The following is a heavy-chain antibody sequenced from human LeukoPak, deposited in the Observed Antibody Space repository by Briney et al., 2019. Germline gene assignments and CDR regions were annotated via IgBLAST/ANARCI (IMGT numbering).Heavy chain of an antibody. D-gene: IGHD6-25*01. V-gene: IGHV3-48*03. CDR2: ISSSGSTI. CDR1: GFTFSSYE. CDR3: ARVRFIAAHENDY. J-gene: IGHJ4*02. Sequence: QSGGSLRLSCAASGFTFSSYEMNWVRQAPGKGLEWVSYISSSGSTIYYADSVKGRFTISRDNAKNSLYLQMNSLRAEDTAVYYCARVRFIAAHENDYWGQGTLVTVSS.